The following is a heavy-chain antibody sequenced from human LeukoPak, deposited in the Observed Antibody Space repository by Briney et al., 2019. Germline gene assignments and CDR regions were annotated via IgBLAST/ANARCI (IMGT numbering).Heavy chain of an antibody. J-gene: IGHJ4*02. CDR1: GFTFSSYS. D-gene: IGHD6-13*01. V-gene: IGHV3-21*01. CDR2: ISSSSSYI. Sequence: GGSLRLSCAASGFTFSSYSMNWVRQAPGKGLEWVSSISSSSSYIYYADSVKGRFTISRDNAKNSLYLQMNSLRAEDTAVYYCARDPLPLPYSSSWFGDFDYWGQGTLVTVSS. CDR3: ARDPLPLPYSSSWFGDFDY.